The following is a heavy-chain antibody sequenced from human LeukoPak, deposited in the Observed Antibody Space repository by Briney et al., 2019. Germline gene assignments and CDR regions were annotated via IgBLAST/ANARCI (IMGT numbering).Heavy chain of an antibody. D-gene: IGHD3-10*01. J-gene: IGHJ4*02. Sequence: PGGSLRLSCAASGFTFSSYAMSWVRQAPGKGLEWVSAISGSGGSTYYADSVKGRFTISRDNFKNTLYLQMNSLRAEDTGVYYCAKSVLLWFGELERWGQGTLVTASS. CDR3: AKSVLLWFGELER. CDR2: ISGSGGST. V-gene: IGHV3-23*01. CDR1: GFTFSSYA.